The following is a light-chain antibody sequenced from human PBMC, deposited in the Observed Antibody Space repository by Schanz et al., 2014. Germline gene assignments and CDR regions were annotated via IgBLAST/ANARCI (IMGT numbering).Light chain of an antibody. V-gene: IGLV2-11*01. J-gene: IGLJ3*02. Sequence: QSALTQPRSVSGSPGQSVTISCAGTTSDVGGYNYVSWYQHHPGKVPKLIIYDVSKRPSGVPDRFSGSKSGNTASMTISGLQAEDEADYYCSSYTSSSLWVFGGGTKLTVL. CDR3: SSYTSSSLWV. CDR2: DVS. CDR1: TSDVGGYNY.